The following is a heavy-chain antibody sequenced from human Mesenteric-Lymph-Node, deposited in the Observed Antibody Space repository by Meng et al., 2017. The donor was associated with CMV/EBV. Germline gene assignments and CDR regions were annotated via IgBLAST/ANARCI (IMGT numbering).Heavy chain of an antibody. Sequence: GGSLRLSCAASGFTFSSYAMHWVRQAPGKGLEWVAVISYDGSNKYYAESVRGRFTISRDNSKNTLHLQMNSLRAEDTAVYYCAKKGTTVSPGNWFDSWGQGTLVTVSS. CDR3: AKKGTTVSPGNWFDS. V-gene: IGHV3-30*04. CDR2: ISYDGSNK. D-gene: IGHD4-11*01. CDR1: GFTFSSYA. J-gene: IGHJ5*01.